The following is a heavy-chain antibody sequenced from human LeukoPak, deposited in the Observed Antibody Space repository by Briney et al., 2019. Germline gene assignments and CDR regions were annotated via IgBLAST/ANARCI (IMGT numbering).Heavy chain of an antibody. CDR1: GGSISRHF. D-gene: IGHD6-19*01. V-gene: IGHV4-59*08. CDR3: ARRVAVAGYFDY. CDR2: IYYSGST. J-gene: IGHJ4*02. Sequence: SETLSLPCTVSGGSISRHFWSWIRQPPGKGLEWIGYIYYSGSTNYNPSLKSRVTISVDTSKNQFSLKLSSVTAADTAVYYCARRVAVAGYFDYWGQGTLVTVSP.